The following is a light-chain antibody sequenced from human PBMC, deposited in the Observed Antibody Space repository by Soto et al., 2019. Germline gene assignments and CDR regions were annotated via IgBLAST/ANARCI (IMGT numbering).Light chain of an antibody. V-gene: IGKV1-5*03. J-gene: IGKJ1*01. Sequence: DIQMTQSPSTLSASVGDRVTITCRASQNINKYLAWYQQKPGKAPNLLIYKASSLKSGVPSRFSGSGSGTEFTLTISNLQPDDFATYYCHQYSSYSETFGQGTKVDIK. CDR3: HQYSSYSET. CDR2: KAS. CDR1: QNINKY.